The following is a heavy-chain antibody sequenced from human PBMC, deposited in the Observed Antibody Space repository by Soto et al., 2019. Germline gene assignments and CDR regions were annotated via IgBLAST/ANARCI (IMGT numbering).Heavy chain of an antibody. CDR3: ARDPELKPYYYDSSGYPAPYRDH. J-gene: IGHJ4*02. Sequence: QVQLVQSGAEVKKPGASVKVSCKASGYTFTGYYMHWVRQAPGQGLEWVGWINPNSGGTNYAQKCKGWVTMTTDTSISTAYMELSRLRSDDTDVYYCARDPELKPYYYDSSGYPAPYRDHWGQGTLGTVAS. CDR1: GYTFTGYY. V-gene: IGHV1-2*04. D-gene: IGHD3-22*01. CDR2: INPNSGGT.